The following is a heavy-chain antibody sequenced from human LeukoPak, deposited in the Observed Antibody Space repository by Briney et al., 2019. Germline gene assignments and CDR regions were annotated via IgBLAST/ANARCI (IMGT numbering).Heavy chain of an antibody. CDR3: ARVHIPVSSSFGAYYYYYMDV. D-gene: IGHD6-13*01. CDR1: GYTFTGYY. V-gene: IGHV1-2*02. J-gene: IGHJ6*03. Sequence: ASVKVSCKASGYTFTGYYMHWVRQAPGQGLERMGWINPNSGGTNYAQKFQGRVTMTRDTSISTAYMEPSRLRSDDTAVYYCARVHIPVSSSFGAYYYYYMDVWGKGTTVTVSS. CDR2: INPNSGGT.